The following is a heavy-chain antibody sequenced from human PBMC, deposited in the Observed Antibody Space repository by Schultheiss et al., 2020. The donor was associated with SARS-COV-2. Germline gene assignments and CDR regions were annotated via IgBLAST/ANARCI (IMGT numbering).Heavy chain of an antibody. CDR1: GGSISSYY. J-gene: IGHJ4*02. CDR2: IYTSGST. CDR3: ARLKWELLLRSGYYFDY. V-gene: IGHV4-4*07. D-gene: IGHD1-26*01. Sequence: SQTLSLTCTVSGGSISSYYWSWIRQPAGKGLEWIGRIYTSGSTYYNPSLKSRVTISVDTSKNQFSLKLSSVTAADTAVYYCARLKWELLLRSGYYFDYWGQGTLVTVSS.